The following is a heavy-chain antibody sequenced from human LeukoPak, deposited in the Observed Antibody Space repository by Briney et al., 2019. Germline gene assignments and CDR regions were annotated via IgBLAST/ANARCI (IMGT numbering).Heavy chain of an antibody. J-gene: IGHJ2*01. CDR1: GGSISSYY. CDR2: IYYSGST. D-gene: IGHD5-12*01. Sequence: SETLSLTCTVSGGSISSYYWSWIRQPPGKGLEWIGYIYYSGSTNYNPPLKSRVIISVDTSKNQFSLKLSSVTAADTAVYYCASLPSGYVSWNWYFDLWGRGTLVTVSS. V-gene: IGHV4-59*01. CDR3: ASLPSGYVSWNWYFDL.